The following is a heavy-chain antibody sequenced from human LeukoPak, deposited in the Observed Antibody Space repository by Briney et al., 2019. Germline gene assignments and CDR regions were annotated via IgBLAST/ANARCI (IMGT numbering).Heavy chain of an antibody. J-gene: IGHJ5*02. V-gene: IGHV4-59*01. CDR2: IYYSGST. CDR1: GGSISSYY. Sequence: SETLSLTCTVSGGSISSYYWSWIRQPPGKGLEWIGYIYYSGSTNYNPSLKSRVTISVDTSKNQFSLKLSSVTAADTAVYYCASFSSVSYYYGSGSFFPWGQGTLVTVSS. D-gene: IGHD3-10*01. CDR3: ASFSSVSYYYGSGSFFP.